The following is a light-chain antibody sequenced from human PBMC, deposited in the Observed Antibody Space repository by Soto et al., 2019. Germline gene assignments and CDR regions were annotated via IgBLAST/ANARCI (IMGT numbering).Light chain of an antibody. Sequence: DIVMTQPPATLSVSPGETPTLSRRAIQSVSSHLAWYQQNPGQANRLLIYGAYTRATGIKARFSGSGSSTEFTLTIRSMQSEDFAVYYCKQYHDWPLTLGDGNKVDIK. J-gene: IGKJ4*01. V-gene: IGKV3-15*01. CDR1: QSVSSH. CDR2: GAY. CDR3: KQYHDWPLT.